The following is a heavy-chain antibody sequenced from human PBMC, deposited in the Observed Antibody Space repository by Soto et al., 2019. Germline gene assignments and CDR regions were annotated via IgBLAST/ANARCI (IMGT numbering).Heavy chain of an antibody. Sequence: PSETLSLTCAVYGGSFSGYYWSWIRQPPGKGLERIGEINHSGSTNYNPSLKSRVTISVDTSKNQFSLKLSSVTAADTAVYYCARGIAVAAGYYYYYGTDVWGQGTKVTVSS. CDR2: INHSGST. J-gene: IGHJ6*02. CDR3: ARGIAVAAGYYYYYGTDV. CDR1: GGSFSGYY. V-gene: IGHV4-34*01. D-gene: IGHD6-19*01.